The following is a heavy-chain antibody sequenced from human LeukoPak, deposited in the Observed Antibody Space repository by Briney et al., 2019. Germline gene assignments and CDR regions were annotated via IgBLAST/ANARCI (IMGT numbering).Heavy chain of an antibody. CDR3: ARDSYCSSTSCYADAFDI. Sequence: GGSLRLSCAASGFTFSSYWMSWVRQAPGKGLEWVANIKQDGSEKYYVDSVKGRFTISRDNAKNSLYLQMNSLRAEDTAVYYCARDSYCSSTSCYADAFDIWGQGTMVTVSS. CDR2: IKQDGSEK. D-gene: IGHD2-2*01. CDR1: GFTFSSYW. V-gene: IGHV3-7*01. J-gene: IGHJ3*02.